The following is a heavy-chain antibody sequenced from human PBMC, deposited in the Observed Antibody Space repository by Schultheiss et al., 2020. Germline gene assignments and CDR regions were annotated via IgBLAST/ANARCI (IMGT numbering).Heavy chain of an antibody. CDR3: ARLTTVTEGLDY. Sequence: GESLKISCAASGFTFSSYDMHWVRQATGKGLEWVSAISGSGGSTYYADSVKGRFTISRDNSKNTLYLQMNSLRAEDTAVYYCARLTTVTEGLDYWGQGTLVTVSS. J-gene: IGHJ4*02. D-gene: IGHD4-17*01. CDR2: ISGSGGST. CDR1: GFTFSSYD. V-gene: IGHV3-23*01.